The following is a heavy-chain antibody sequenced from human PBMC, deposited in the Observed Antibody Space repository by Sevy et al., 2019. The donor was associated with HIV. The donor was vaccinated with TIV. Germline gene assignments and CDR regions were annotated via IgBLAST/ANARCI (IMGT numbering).Heavy chain of an antibody. Sequence: ASVKVSCKASGYTFTCYYMHWVRQAPGQGLEWMGWINPNSGGTNYAQKFQGRVTMTRDTSIRTAYMELSRLRSDDTAVYYCARELRNYGSGGTDIWGQGTMVTVSS. CDR1: GYTFTCYY. V-gene: IGHV1-2*02. CDR3: ARELRNYGSGGTDI. D-gene: IGHD3-10*01. J-gene: IGHJ3*02. CDR2: INPNSGGT.